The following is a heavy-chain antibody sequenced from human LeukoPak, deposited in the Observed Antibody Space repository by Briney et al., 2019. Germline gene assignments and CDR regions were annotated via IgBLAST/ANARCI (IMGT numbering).Heavy chain of an antibody. V-gene: IGHV3-43*02. CDR3: AKDLGPTGAGWFDP. CDR1: GFTFDDYA. Sequence: GGSLRLSCAASGFTFDDYAMHWVRQAPGKGLEWVSLISGGGGTTYYAGSVKDRFTISRDNSKNSLYLQMNSLRTEDTALYYCAKDLGPTGAGWFDPWGQGTLVTVSS. CDR2: ISGGGGTT. D-gene: IGHD1-14*01. J-gene: IGHJ5*02.